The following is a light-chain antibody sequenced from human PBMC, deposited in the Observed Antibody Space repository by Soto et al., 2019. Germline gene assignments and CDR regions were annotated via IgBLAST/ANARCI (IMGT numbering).Light chain of an antibody. J-gene: IGLJ1*01. V-gene: IGLV2-8*01. CDR1: SSDVGKYDY. CDR3: NSYVAGSTPYV. Sequence: QSALTQPPSASGSPGQSVTISCTGTSSDVGKYDYVSWFQHHPGKAPKLIIYEVSKRPSGVPDRFSGSKSGSTASLTVSGLQTEDEADYYCNSYVAGSTPYVFGSGTKVTVL. CDR2: EVS.